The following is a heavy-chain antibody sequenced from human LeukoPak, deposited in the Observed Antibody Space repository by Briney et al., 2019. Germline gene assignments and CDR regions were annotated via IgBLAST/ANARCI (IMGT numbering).Heavy chain of an antibody. CDR3: AKDGTIAYSGYEWMAAAGHFDY. D-gene: IGHD5-12*01. CDR2: ISYDGSNK. CDR1: GFTFSSYG. Sequence: SGRSLRLSCAASGFTFSSYGMHWVRQAPGKGLEWVAVISYDGSNKYYADSVKGRFTISGDNSKNTLYLQMNSLRAEDTAVYYCAKDGTIAYSGYEWMAAAGHFDYWGQGTLVTVSS. J-gene: IGHJ4*02. V-gene: IGHV3-30*18.